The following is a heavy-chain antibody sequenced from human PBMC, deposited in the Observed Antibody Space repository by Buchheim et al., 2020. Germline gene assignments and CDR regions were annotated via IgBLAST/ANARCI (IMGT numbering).Heavy chain of an antibody. J-gene: IGHJ5*02. CDR1: GFTFSSYG. CDR2: ISYDGSNK. Sequence: QVQLVESGGGVVQPGRSLRLSCAASGFTFSSYGMHWVRQAPGKGLEWVAVISYDGSNKYYADSVKGRFTISRDNSKNTLYLQMNSLRAEDTAVYYCAKGRSSGWYDWFDPWGQGTL. CDR3: AKGRSSGWYDWFDP. D-gene: IGHD6-19*01. V-gene: IGHV3-30*18.